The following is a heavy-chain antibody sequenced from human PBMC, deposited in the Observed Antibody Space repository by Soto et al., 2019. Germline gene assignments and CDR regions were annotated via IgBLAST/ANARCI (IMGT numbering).Heavy chain of an antibody. CDR1: GGSISSGGYY. CDR2: IYYSGST. Sequence: QVQLQESGPGLVKPSQTLSLTCTVSGGSISSGGYYWSWIRQHPGKGLEWIGYIYYSGSTYYNPSLKSRVTMSVDTSKNQFSLKLSSVTAADTAVYYCARDDGKIRYFDWLPYYYYYGMDVWGQGTTVTVSS. J-gene: IGHJ6*02. V-gene: IGHV4-31*03. CDR3: ARDDGKIRYFDWLPYYYYYGMDV. D-gene: IGHD3-9*01.